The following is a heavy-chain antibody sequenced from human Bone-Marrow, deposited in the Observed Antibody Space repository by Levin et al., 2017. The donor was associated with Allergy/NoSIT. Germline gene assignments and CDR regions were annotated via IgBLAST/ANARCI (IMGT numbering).Heavy chain of an antibody. CDR1: GFTFSSYS. CDR2: ISSSSSTI. V-gene: IGHV3-48*02. J-gene: IGHJ6*03. D-gene: IGHD4-17*01. CDR3: ARDDYGDLYYYYYYYMDV. Sequence: GGSLRLSCAASGFTFSSYSMNWVRQAPGKGLEWVSYISSSSSTIYYADSVKGRFTISRDNAKNSLYLQMNSLRDEDTAVYYCARDDYGDLYYYYYYYMDVWGKGTTVTVSS.